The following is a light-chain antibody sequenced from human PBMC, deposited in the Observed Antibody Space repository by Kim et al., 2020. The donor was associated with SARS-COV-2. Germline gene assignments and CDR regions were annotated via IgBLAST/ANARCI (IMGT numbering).Light chain of an antibody. CDR1: QTDGSH. Sequence: DIQMTQSPLSLSASVGDTVTITCRASQTDGSHLNWFQHKPGKVPKLLIFGASNLQRGAPSRFSASGSGTDFTLTISSLQPEDFVTYCCQQTYSIPTFGPGTKVDIK. CDR2: GAS. CDR3: QQTYSIPT. J-gene: IGKJ1*01. V-gene: IGKV1-39*01.